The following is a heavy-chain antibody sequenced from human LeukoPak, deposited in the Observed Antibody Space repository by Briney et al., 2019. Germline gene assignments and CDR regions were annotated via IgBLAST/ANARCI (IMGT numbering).Heavy chain of an antibody. D-gene: IGHD2-2*01. J-gene: IGHJ5*02. CDR1: GFTFSSYW. CDR2: INSDGSST. CDR3: ARDPVVPAAMSWFDP. Sequence: GGSLRLSCAASGFTFSSYWMHWVRQAPGKGLVWVSRINSDGSSTSYADSVKGRFTISRDNAKNTLYLQMNSLRAEDTAVYYCARDPVVPAAMSWFDPWGQGTLVTVSS. V-gene: IGHV3-74*01.